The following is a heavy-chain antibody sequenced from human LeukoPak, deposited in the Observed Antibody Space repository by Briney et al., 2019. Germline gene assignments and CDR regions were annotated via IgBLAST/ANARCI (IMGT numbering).Heavy chain of an antibody. Sequence: SETLSLTCAVYGGSFSGYYWSWIRQPPGKGLEWIGEINHSGSTNYNPSLKSRVTISVDTSKNQFSLKLSSVTAADTAVYYCARAACLYSSSLGCPYYFDYWGQGTLVTVSS. V-gene: IGHV4-34*01. CDR3: ARAACLYSSSLGCPYYFDY. J-gene: IGHJ4*02. CDR2: INHSGST. D-gene: IGHD6-6*01. CDR1: GGSFSGYY.